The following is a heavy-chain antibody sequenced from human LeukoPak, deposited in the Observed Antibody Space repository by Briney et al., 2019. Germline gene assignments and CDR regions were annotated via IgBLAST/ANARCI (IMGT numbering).Heavy chain of an antibody. J-gene: IGHJ4*02. Sequence: PGGSLRLSCSASGFTFKSYAMHWVRQAPGKGLEYVSSINTNGANTYYADSVKGRFTISRDNSRNTVYVQMNSLTPEDTAVYYCAREIVEMATIRDYYFDYWGQGTLVTVSS. D-gene: IGHD5-24*01. V-gene: IGHV3-64*04. CDR1: GFTFKSYA. CDR3: AREIVEMATIRDYYFDY. CDR2: INTNGANT.